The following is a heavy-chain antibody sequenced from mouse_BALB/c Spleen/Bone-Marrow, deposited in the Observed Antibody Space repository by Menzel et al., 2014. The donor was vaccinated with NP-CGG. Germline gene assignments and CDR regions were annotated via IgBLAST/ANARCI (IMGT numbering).Heavy chain of an antibody. V-gene: IGHV1S137*01. D-gene: IGHD3-1*01. CDR2: ISPYYVDG. CDR1: GYTFTDFA. J-gene: IGHJ4*01. CDR3: ARGGASGLYYYAMDY. Sequence: VQLQQSGAELVRPGVSVKISCKGSGYTFTDFAIHWVKQSHTKSLEWIGVISPYYVDGRYNQKFKGKATMTIDRSSSTAYMELARPTSEDSAIYYCARGGASGLYYYAMDYWGQGTSVTVSS.